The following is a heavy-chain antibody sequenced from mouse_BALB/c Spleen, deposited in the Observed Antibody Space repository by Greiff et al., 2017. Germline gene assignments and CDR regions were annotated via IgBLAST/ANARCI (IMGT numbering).Heavy chain of an antibody. CDR2: ISSGGSYT. V-gene: IGHV5-6*01. J-gene: IGHJ1*01. CDR1: GFTFSSYG. CDR3: ARQGGDWYFDV. Sequence: EVQLQQSGGDLVKPGGSLKLSCAASGFTFSSYGMSWVRQTPDKRLEWVATISSGGSYTYYPDSVKGRFTISRDNAKNTLYLQMSSLKSEDTAIYYCARQGGDWYFDVWGAGTTVTVSS.